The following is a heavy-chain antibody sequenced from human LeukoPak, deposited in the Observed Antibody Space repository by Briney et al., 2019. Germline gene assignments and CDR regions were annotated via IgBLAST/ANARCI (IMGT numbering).Heavy chain of an antibody. D-gene: IGHD2-2*01. V-gene: IGHV3-11*06. CDR2: ISSSSSYT. CDR3: ARVGSASSGPEGMDV. J-gene: IGHJ6*02. Sequence: PAGSLTLSCAASGFTISDYYMSWIRQAPGKGLEWVSYISSSSSYTNYADAVKGRFTISRDNAKNSLYLQMNSRRAEDTAVYYCARVGSASSGPEGMDVWGQGTTVTVSS. CDR1: GFTISDYY.